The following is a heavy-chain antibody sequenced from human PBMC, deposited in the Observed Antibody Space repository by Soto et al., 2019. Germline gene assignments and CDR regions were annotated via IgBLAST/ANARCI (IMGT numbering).Heavy chain of an antibody. V-gene: IGHV3-23*01. CDR1: WGTSGNFG. CDR2: ISNSFSDGNT. Sequence: LRLRWGAAWGTSGNFGGSRIRQTPRKVLEWVSAISNSFSDGNTHYADSVRGRFTISRANDKNMLFLQMNSLRAEDTAIYYCAEKVSFRPGSPYLAYRRQGTLVTVSP. D-gene: IGHD3-10*01. CDR3: AEKVSFRPGSPYLAY. J-gene: IGHJ4*02.